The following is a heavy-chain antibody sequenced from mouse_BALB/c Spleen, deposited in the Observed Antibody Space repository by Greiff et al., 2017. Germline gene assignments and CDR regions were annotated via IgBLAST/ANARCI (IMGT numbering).Heavy chain of an antibody. CDR3: ASDYYGSSWGY. V-gene: IGHV5-17*02. CDR2: ISSGSSTI. D-gene: IGHD1-1*01. Sequence: EVKLVESGGGLVQPGGSRKLSCAASGFTFSSFGMHWVRQAPEKGLEWVAYISSGSSTIYYADTVKGRFTISRDNPKNTLFLQMTSLRSEDTAMYYCASDYYGSSWGYWGQGTTLTVSS. CDR1: GFTFSSFG. J-gene: IGHJ2*01.